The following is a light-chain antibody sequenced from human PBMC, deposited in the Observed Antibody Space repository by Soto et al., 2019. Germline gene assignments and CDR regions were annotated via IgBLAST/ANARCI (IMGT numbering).Light chain of an antibody. Sequence: QSVLTQPPSVSGSPGQSVTISCTGTSSHVGKYDRVSWYQQPPGTAPKLIIYEVTNRPSGVPARFSGSKSGNTASLTISGLQAEDEANYYCSSYISTSRYVFGAGTKVTVL. CDR2: EVT. CDR3: SSYISTSRYV. J-gene: IGLJ1*01. V-gene: IGLV2-18*02. CDR1: SSHVGKYDR.